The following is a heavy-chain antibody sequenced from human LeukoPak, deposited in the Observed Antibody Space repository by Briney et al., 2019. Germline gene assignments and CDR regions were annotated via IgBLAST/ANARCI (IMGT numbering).Heavy chain of an antibody. J-gene: IGHJ4*02. CDR2: MNPNTGNT. CDR3: ARGAPGSYCSGGSCPYFDY. V-gene: IGHV1-8*01. D-gene: IGHD2-15*01. Sequence: GASVKVSCKASGYTFIGYDINWVRQATGQGIEWMGWMNPNTGNTGYAQKFRGRVTMTGNTSISTASMELSSLTSEDTALYYCARGAPGSYCSGGSCPYFDYWGQGTLVSVSS. CDR1: GYTFIGYD.